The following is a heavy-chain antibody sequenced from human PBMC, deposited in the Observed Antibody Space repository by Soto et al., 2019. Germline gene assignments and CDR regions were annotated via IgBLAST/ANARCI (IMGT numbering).Heavy chain of an antibody. D-gene: IGHD2-15*01. CDR1: GYTLTELS. CDR2: FDPEDGET. V-gene: IGHV1-24*01. CDR3: ATLGIVVVAATLSSARWFDP. J-gene: IGHJ5*02. Sequence: GASVKVSCKVSGYTLTELSMHWVRQAPGKGLEWVGGFDPEDGETIYAQKFQGRVTMTEDTSTDTAYMELSSLRSEDTAVYYCATLGIVVVAATLSSARWFDPWGQGTLVTVSS.